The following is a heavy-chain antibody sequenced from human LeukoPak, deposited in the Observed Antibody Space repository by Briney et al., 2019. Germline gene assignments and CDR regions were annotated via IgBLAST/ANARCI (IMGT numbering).Heavy chain of an antibody. CDR1: GGSISSSNW. V-gene: IGHV4-4*02. Sequence: SGTLSLTCAVSGGSISSSNWWSWVRQPPGKGLEWIGEIYHSGSTNYNPSLKSRVTISVDKSKNQFSLKLSSVTAADTAVYYCARGSTTAVAVAGVFDYWGQGTLVTVSS. J-gene: IGHJ4*02. CDR3: ARGSTTAVAVAGVFDY. D-gene: IGHD6-19*01. CDR2: IYHSGST.